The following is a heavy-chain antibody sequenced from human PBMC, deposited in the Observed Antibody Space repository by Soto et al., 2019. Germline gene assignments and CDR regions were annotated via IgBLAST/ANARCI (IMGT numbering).Heavy chain of an antibody. Sequence: SGPTLVNPTQTLTLTCTFSGFSLSTSGMCVSWIRQPPGKALEWLALIDWDNDKYYSTSLKTRLTISKDTSKNQVVLTMTNMDPVDTATYYCARTYSSGWGGYYHYYYGMDVWGQGTTVTVSS. CDR2: IDWDNDK. CDR3: ARTYSSGWGGYYHYYYGMDV. D-gene: IGHD6-19*01. V-gene: IGHV2-70*01. J-gene: IGHJ6*02. CDR1: GFSLSTSGMC.